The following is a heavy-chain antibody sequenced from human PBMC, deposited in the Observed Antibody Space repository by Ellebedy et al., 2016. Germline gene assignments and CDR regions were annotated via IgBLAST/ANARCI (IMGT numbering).Heavy chain of an antibody. CDR2: ISAYNGNT. D-gene: IGHD2-15*01. CDR3: ARVGCSGGSCYHYYGMDV. Sequence: ASVKVSCKASGYTFTSYGISWVRQAPGQGLDWMGWISAYNGNTNYAQKLQGRVTMTTDTSTSKAYMELRSLRSDDTAVYYCARVGCSGGSCYHYYGMDVWGQGTTVTVSS. CDR1: GYTFTSYG. J-gene: IGHJ6*02. V-gene: IGHV1-18*01.